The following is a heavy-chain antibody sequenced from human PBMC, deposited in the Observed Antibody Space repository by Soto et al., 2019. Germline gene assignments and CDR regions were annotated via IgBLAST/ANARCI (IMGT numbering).Heavy chain of an antibody. J-gene: IGHJ4*02. D-gene: IGHD5-12*01. V-gene: IGHV1-69*01. CDR2: LIPLFGTP. CDR3: ASERVAEMATGGYFDN. Sequence: QVHLVQSGAEVKKPGSSVTVSCKTSGGTFSDLAFSWVRQAPRQGLEWVGGLIPLFGTPNYAREFQGRVSISADESSNTVYMELRSLRSEDTAVYYCASERVAEMATGGYFDNWGQGTLVTVSS. CDR1: GGTFSDLA.